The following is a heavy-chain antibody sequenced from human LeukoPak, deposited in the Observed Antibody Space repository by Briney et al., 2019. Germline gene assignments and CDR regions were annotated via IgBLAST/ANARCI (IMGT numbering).Heavy chain of an antibody. J-gene: IGHJ4*02. Sequence: GGSLRLSCAASGFTFSSYWMSWVRQAPGKGLEWVANIKQDGSEKYYVDSVKGRFTISRDNAKNTLYLQMNSLRAEDTAVYYCAKDFGGYCSSTSCSTFDYWGQGTLVTVSS. CDR3: AKDFGGYCSSTSCSTFDY. D-gene: IGHD2-2*02. CDR1: GFTFSSYW. V-gene: IGHV3-7*03. CDR2: IKQDGSEK.